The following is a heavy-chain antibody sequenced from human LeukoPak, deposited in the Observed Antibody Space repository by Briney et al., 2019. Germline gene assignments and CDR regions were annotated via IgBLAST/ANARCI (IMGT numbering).Heavy chain of an antibody. CDR2: ISSSSSYI. Sequence: GGSLRLSCAASGFTFSSYSMNWVRQAPGKGLEGVSSISSSSSYIYYADSVKGRFTISRDNAKNSLYLQMNSLRAEDTAVYYCARAVGDCSSTSCYGNWFDPWGQGTLVTVSS. V-gene: IGHV3-21*01. CDR1: GFTFSSYS. CDR3: ARAVGDCSSTSCYGNWFDP. J-gene: IGHJ5*02. D-gene: IGHD2-2*01.